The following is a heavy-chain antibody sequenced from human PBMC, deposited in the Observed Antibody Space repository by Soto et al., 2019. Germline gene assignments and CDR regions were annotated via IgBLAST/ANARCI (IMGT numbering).Heavy chain of an antibody. J-gene: IGHJ6*02. CDR3: ARQEVYLRGSYYYYGMDV. CDR1: GYSFTSYW. D-gene: IGHD4-17*01. V-gene: IGHV5-51*01. Sequence: GESLKISCKGSGYSFTSYWIGWVRQMPGKGLEWMGIIYPGDSDTRYSPSFQGQVTISADKSISTAYLQWSSLKASDTAMYYCARQEVYLRGSYYYYGMDVWGQGTTLSVSS. CDR2: IYPGDSDT.